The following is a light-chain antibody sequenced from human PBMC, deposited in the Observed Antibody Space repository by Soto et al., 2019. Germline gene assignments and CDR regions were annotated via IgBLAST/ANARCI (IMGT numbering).Light chain of an antibody. J-gene: IGKJ1*01. Sequence: DIQMTQSPSSVSASVGDRVTITCRASQGINNWLAWYQQKPGKAPKLLISAASSLQSGVPSRFSGSGSGTEFTLTISSLQPEDFATYFCQQGSSLPWTFGQVTKVEIK. CDR3: QQGSSLPWT. CDR2: AAS. V-gene: IGKV1-12*01. CDR1: QGINNW.